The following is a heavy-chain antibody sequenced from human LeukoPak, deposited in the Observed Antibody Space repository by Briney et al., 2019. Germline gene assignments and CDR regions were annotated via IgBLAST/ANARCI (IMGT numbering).Heavy chain of an antibody. V-gene: IGHV3-7*01. D-gene: IGHD3-10*01. CDR3: ASSRFGDLDY. Sequence: PGGSLRLSCAASGFTFSSYSMNWVRQAPGKGLEWVANIKQDGSEKYYVDSVKGRFSISRDNAKNSLYLQMNSLRAEDTAVYYCASSRFGDLDYWGQGTLVTVSS. CDR1: GFTFSSYS. J-gene: IGHJ4*02. CDR2: IKQDGSEK.